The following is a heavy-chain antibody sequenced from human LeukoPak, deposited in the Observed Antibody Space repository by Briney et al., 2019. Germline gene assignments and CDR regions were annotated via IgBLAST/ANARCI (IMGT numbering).Heavy chain of an antibody. J-gene: IGHJ4*02. Sequence: GASVKVSCKASGYTFTGYYVHWVRQAPGQGLEWMGWISAYNGNTNYAQKLQGRVTMTTDTSTSTAYMELRSLRSDDTAVYYCARVRQWYYGSGSIDYWGQGTLVTVSS. CDR3: ARVRQWYYGSGSIDY. CDR1: GYTFTGYY. CDR2: ISAYNGNT. V-gene: IGHV1-18*04. D-gene: IGHD3-10*01.